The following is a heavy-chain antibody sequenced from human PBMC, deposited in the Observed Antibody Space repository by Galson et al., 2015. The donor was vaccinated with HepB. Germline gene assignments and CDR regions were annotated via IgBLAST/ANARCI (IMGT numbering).Heavy chain of an antibody. CDR1: GFTFSGSS. CDR2: ISSSGSTL. J-gene: IGHJ4*02. V-gene: IGHV3-48*01. D-gene: IGHD1-1*01. CDR3: ARGRDNWNRYYFDY. Sequence: SLRLSCAASGFTFSGSSMNWVRQAPGKGLEWVSYISSSGSTLYYADSVKGRFTISRDNANNSLDLQMNSLRAEDTALYFCARGRDNWNRYYFDYWGQGSLVTVSS.